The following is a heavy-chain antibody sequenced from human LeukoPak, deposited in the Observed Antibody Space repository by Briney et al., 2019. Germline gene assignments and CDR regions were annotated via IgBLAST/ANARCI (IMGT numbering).Heavy chain of an antibody. CDR2: ISYDGGNK. D-gene: IGHD2-21*02. V-gene: IGHV3-30*18. CDR1: GFTFSSYG. Sequence: PGGSLRLSCAASGFTFSSYGMHWVRQAPGKGLEWVAVISYDGGNKYYADSVKGRFTISRDNSKNTLYLQMNSLRAEDTAVYYCAKISRDPYYYYGMDVWGQGTTVTVSS. CDR3: AKISRDPYYYYGMDV. J-gene: IGHJ6*02.